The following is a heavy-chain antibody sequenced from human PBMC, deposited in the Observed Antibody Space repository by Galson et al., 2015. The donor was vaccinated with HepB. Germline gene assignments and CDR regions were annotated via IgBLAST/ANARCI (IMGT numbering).Heavy chain of an antibody. J-gene: IGHJ6*03. D-gene: IGHD2-2*01. Sequence: SVKVSCKASGGTFSSYAISWVRQAPGQGLEWMGGIIPIFGTANYAQKFQGRVTITADESTSTAYMELSSLRSEDTAVYYCARQDIVVVPAATASYMDVWGKGTTVTVSS. CDR3: ARQDIVVVPAATASYMDV. CDR2: IIPIFGTA. CDR1: GGTFSSYA. V-gene: IGHV1-69*13.